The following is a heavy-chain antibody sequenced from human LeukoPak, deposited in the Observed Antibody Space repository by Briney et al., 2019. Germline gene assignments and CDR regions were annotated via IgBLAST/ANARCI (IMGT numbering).Heavy chain of an antibody. CDR2: IYTSGST. CDR1: GDSISTYS. V-gene: IGHV4-4*07. J-gene: IGHJ4*02. D-gene: IGHD2-2*02. CDR3: ARDWALGYCTTTSCYTAFDY. Sequence: SETLSLTCTVSGDSISTYSWSWLRQPAGKGLEGIGRIYTSGSTNYNPSLQSRVSMSVDTSRNQFSLKLSSVTAADTAVYFCARDWALGYCTTTSCYTAFDYWGQGTLVTVSS.